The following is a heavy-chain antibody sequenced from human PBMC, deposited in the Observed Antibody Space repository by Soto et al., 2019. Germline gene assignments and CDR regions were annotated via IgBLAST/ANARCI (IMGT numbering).Heavy chain of an antibody. Sequence: ASVKVSCKASGYTFTSYGISWVRQAPGQGLEWMGWISAYNGNTNYAQKLQGRVTMTTDTSTSTAYMELRSLRSDDTAVYYCARESYDYIWGSYRSFDYWGQGTLVTVSS. CDR3: ARESYDYIWGSYRSFDY. J-gene: IGHJ4*02. D-gene: IGHD3-16*02. CDR2: ISAYNGNT. V-gene: IGHV1-18*01. CDR1: GYTFTSYG.